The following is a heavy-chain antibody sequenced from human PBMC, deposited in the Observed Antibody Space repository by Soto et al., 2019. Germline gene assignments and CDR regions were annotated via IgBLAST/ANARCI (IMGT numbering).Heavy chain of an antibody. Sequence: PSETLSLTCTVSGGSVSSGSYYWSWIRQPPGQGLEWIGHIYYSGSTNYNPSLKSPVTISVDTYKNQFSLKLSSVTAADTAVYYCARGRIAARPAGGVYYYGMDVWGQGTTVTVSS. J-gene: IGHJ6*02. V-gene: IGHV4-61*01. CDR3: ARGRIAARPAGGVYYYGMDV. CDR1: GGSVSSGSYY. CDR2: IYYSGST. D-gene: IGHD6-6*01.